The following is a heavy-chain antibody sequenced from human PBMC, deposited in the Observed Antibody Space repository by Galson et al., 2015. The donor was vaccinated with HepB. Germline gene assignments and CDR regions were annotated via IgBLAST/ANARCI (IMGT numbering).Heavy chain of an antibody. CDR2: ISGSGGTT. V-gene: IGHV3-23*01. CDR3: AKDPLSVPDYYMDV. Sequence: SLRLSCAASGFTFSNKAMTWIRQGPGKGLEWVSSISGSGGTTDYADSVKGRFTISRDKSKNTLYLQMNSLRAEDTAVYYCAKDPLSVPDYYMDVWGKGTTVTVSS. CDR1: GFTFSNKA. J-gene: IGHJ6*03. D-gene: IGHD2/OR15-2a*01.